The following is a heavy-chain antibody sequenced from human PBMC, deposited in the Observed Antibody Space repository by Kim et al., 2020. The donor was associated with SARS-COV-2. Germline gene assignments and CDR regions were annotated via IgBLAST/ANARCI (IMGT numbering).Heavy chain of an antibody. D-gene: IGHD3-10*01. Sequence: STPSLNGRVTLSVDTAKNQFSLKLSSVTAAATAVYYCARRLYGTAGAFDIWGRGTMVTVSS. V-gene: IGHV4-59*08. J-gene: IGHJ3*02. CDR3: ARRLYGTAGAFDI.